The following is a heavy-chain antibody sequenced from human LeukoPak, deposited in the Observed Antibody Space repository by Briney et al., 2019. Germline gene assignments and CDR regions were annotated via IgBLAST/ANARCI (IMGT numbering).Heavy chain of an antibody. D-gene: IGHD3-3*01. V-gene: IGHV3-23*01. Sequence: GGSLRLSCSASGFTFRDSAMTWVRQAPGKGLEWVSLVSSSGGNTYYPDSVKGRFSVSRDNAKDTLYLQVNSLRAEDTAMYYCARDAGWRLDPWGQGTLVTVSS. CDR2: VSSSGGNT. J-gene: IGHJ5*02. CDR1: GFTFRDSA. CDR3: ARDAGWRLDP.